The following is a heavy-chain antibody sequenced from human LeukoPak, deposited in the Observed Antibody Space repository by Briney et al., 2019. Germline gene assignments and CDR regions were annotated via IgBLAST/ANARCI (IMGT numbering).Heavy chain of an antibody. CDR3: AKEGAIKYYDSSGTHL. V-gene: IGHV3-23*01. CDR2: ISGSGGST. J-gene: IGHJ5*02. Sequence: GGSLRLSCAASGFTFSSYAMSWVRQAPGKGLEWVSAISGSGGSTYYADSVKGRFTISGDNSKNTLYLQMNSLRAEDTAVYYCAKEGAIKYYDSSGTHLWGQGTLVTVSS. D-gene: IGHD3-22*01. CDR1: GFTFSSYA.